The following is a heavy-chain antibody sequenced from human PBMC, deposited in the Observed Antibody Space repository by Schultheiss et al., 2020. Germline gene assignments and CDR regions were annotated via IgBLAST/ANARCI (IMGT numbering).Heavy chain of an antibody. CDR3: ARVGEYGDYYYYYYGMDV. CDR1: GFTFSSYG. J-gene: IGHJ6*02. Sequence: GGSLRLSCAASGFTFSSYGMHWVRQAPGKGLEWVAVISYDGSNKYYADSVKGRFTISRDNSKNTLYLQMNSLRAEDTAVYYCARVGEYGDYYYYYYGMDVWGQGTTVTVSS. V-gene: IGHV3-30*03. D-gene: IGHD4-17*01. CDR2: ISYDGSNK.